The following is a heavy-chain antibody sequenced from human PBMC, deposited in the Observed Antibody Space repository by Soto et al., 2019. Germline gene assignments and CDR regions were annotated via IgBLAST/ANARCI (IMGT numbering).Heavy chain of an antibody. CDR2: TYYRSKWYN. Sequence: SQTLALTCAVSGDSLFSNSTAWNWIRQSPSRGLEWLGRTYYRSKWYNDYAVSVKSRITINPDTSKNQFSLQLNSVSPEDTAVYYCARTLGYFDYWGQGTLVTVSS. CDR3: ARTLGYFDY. V-gene: IGHV6-1*01. CDR1: GDSLFSNSTA. J-gene: IGHJ4*02. D-gene: IGHD6-13*01.